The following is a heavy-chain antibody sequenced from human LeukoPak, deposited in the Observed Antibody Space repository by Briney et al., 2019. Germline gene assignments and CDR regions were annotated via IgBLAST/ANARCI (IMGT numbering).Heavy chain of an antibody. J-gene: IGHJ4*02. CDR3: AREPRGYYGKSGYYPYYFDY. Sequence: SGTLSLTCTVSGDSVSNDNYYWSWIRQPPEKGLEWIGYIDYSGNTKYNSSLKSRVTILVDTSKNQFSPMLSSVIAADTAVYYCAREPRGYYGKSGYYPYYFDYWGQGILVTVSP. CDR1: GDSVSNDNYY. CDR2: IDYSGNT. D-gene: IGHD3-22*01. V-gene: IGHV4-61*01.